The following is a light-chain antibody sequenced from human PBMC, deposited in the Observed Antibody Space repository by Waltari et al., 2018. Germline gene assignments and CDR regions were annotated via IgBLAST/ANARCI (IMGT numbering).Light chain of an antibody. CDR1: QSLVHSDGNTY. V-gene: IGKV2-30*02. J-gene: IGKJ1*01. Sequence: DVVMTQSPLSLPVTLGQPASISCRSSQSLVHSDGNTYLNWFQQRPGQAPRRLIYKVSNRDSGVPDRFSGRWSGTDVTLTISRVEAEDVGLYYCMQGTHWPLWTFGQGTKVEIK. CDR2: KVS. CDR3: MQGTHWPLWT.